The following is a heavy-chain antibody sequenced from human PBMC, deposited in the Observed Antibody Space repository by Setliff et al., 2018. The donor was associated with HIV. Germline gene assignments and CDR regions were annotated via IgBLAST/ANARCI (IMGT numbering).Heavy chain of an antibody. J-gene: IGHJ6*02. V-gene: IGHV3-48*04. CDR1: GFTFSSYS. CDR2: ISSSSSTI. D-gene: IGHD3-10*01. Sequence: GGSLRLSCAASGFTFSSYSMNWVRQAPGKGLEWVSYISSSSSTIYYADSVKGRFTISRDNAKNSVHLQMNSLRVEDTAVYYCARDYLYYNMYNGSPVYGMDVWGQGTTVTVSS. CDR3: ARDYLYYNMYNGSPVYGMDV.